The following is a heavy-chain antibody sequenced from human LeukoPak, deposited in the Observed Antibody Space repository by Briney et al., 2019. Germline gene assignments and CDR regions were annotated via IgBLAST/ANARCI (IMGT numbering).Heavy chain of an antibody. J-gene: IGHJ4*02. CDR3: ARDARYYDSSGYSDY. Sequence: GGSLRLSCAASGFTFSSYSMNWVRQAPGKGLEWVSSISSSSSYIYYADSVKGRFTISRDNAKNSLYLQMNSLRAEDTAVYYCARDARYYDSSGYSDYWGQGALVTVSS. CDR2: ISSSSSYI. D-gene: IGHD3-22*01. CDR1: GFTFSSYS. V-gene: IGHV3-21*01.